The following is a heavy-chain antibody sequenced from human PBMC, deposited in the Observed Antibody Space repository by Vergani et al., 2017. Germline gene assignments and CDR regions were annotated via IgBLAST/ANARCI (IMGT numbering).Heavy chain of an antibody. V-gene: IGHV3-23*01. CDR3: AGPQATSAYYYGGFDY. D-gene: IGHD3-22*01. CDR2: ISSDGGST. Sequence: EVHLLESGGGLVQPGGSLRLSCAASGFTFNSYAMTWVRQAPGKGLEWVSTISSDGGSTYYADSVKGRFTISRDNSKNTLSLQMNSLTAEDTAIYYCAGPQATSAYYYGGFDYWGQGILVTVSS. CDR1: GFTFNSYA. J-gene: IGHJ4*02.